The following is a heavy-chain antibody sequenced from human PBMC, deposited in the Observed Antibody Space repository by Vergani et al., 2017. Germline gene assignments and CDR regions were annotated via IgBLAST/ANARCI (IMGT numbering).Heavy chain of an antibody. V-gene: IGHV3-30-3*01. J-gene: IGHJ4*02. Sequence: QVQLVESGGGVVQPGRSLRLSCAASGFTFSSYAMHWVRQAPGKGLEWVAVISYDGGNKYYADYVKGRCTNSRDHSKNTLYLQMNSLRAEDTAVYYCAREVPFDYWGQGTLVTVSS. CDR3: AREVPFDY. CDR2: ISYDGGNK. CDR1: GFTFSSYA.